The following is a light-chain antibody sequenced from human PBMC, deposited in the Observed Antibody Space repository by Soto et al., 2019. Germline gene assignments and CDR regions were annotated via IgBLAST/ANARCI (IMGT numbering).Light chain of an antibody. V-gene: IGLV1-40*01. J-gene: IGLJ2*01. CDR2: GNI. Sequence: QSVLTQPPSVSGAPGQRVTISCTGSSSNIGAGYDVHWYQQVPGTAPKLLIYGNINRPSGVPDRFSGPKSGTSASLAITGLQADDEADYYCQSYDSSLTVVFGGGTKVTVL. CDR3: QSYDSSLTVV. CDR1: SSNIGAGYD.